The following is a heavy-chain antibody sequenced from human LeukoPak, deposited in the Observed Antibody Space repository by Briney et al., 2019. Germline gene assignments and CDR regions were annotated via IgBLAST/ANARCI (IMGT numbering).Heavy chain of an antibody. D-gene: IGHD3-10*01. CDR2: ISHSGST. Sequence: SQTLSLTCTVSGGSISSGGYFWSWVRQHPEKVLEWIGYISHSGSTYYNPSLKSRVTISLDTSKDRFSLRLSSVTAADSAVYYCARDLWFGEYNWFDPWGQGTLVTVSS. V-gene: IGHV4-31*03. J-gene: IGHJ5*02. CDR1: GGSISSGGYF. CDR3: ARDLWFGEYNWFDP.